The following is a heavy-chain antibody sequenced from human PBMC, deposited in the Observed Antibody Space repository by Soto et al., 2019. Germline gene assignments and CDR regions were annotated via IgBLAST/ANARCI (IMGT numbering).Heavy chain of an antibody. Sequence: QVQLVQSGGGLVRPGGSLTLSCAASGFHFNDYYMSWIRQAPGKGLEWVADINSNGTTTHYVDSVNGRFTISRDNTKKSLYLHMSSLKVDDTATYYCARDAWGGPSGQGTLVTVSS. J-gene: IGHJ5*02. CDR2: INSNGTTT. CDR1: GFHFNDYY. V-gene: IGHV3-11*01. CDR3: ARDAWGGP. D-gene: IGHD3-10*01.